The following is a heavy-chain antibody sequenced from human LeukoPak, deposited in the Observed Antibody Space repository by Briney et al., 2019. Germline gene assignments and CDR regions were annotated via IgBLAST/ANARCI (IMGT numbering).Heavy chain of an antibody. CDR1: GGSISSSTYY. J-gene: IGHJ5*02. Sequence: SETLSLTCTVSGGSISSSTYYWGWIRQPPGKGLEWIGSIYYSGSTYYNLSLKSRVIISVDTSKNQFSLKLSSVTAADTAVYYCASDEVTGPRIAAAGTRWFDTWGQGTLVTVSS. CDR2: IYYSGST. D-gene: IGHD6-13*01. CDR3: ASDEVTGPRIAAAGTRWFDT. V-gene: IGHV4-39*01.